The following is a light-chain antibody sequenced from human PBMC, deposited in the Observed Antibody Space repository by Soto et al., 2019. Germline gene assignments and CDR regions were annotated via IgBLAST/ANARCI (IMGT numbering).Light chain of an antibody. Sequence: EIVFTQSPSTVSLSPGERATLSCRASQSVSSYFAWYQQKPGQAPRLLIYDASIRATGIPARFSGSGSGTDFTLTISSLEPEDFAVYYCQHRSNWWTFGPGTKVDIK. J-gene: IGKJ1*01. CDR1: QSVSSY. CDR3: QHRSNWWT. CDR2: DAS. V-gene: IGKV3-11*01.